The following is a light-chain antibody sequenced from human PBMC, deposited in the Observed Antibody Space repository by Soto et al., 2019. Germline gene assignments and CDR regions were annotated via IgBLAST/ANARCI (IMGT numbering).Light chain of an antibody. CDR2: EIN. CDR1: GSDVGAYDY. Sequence: QSFLTQPPSASGSPGQSVTISCTGTGSDVGAYDYVSWYQQHPGKAPKLMIYEINKRPSGVPDRFSGSKSGNTASLTVSGLQAEDEADYYCSSFAGSNNFPYVFGTGTKVTVL. J-gene: IGLJ1*01. CDR3: SSFAGSNNFPYV. V-gene: IGLV2-8*01.